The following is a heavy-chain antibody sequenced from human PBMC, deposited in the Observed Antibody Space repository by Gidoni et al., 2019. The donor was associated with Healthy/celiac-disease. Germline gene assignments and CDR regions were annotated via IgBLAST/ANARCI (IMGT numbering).Heavy chain of an antibody. CDR1: GPLSSSSYH. V-gene: IGHV4-39*01. CDR2: IYYSGST. CDR3: ARHIDWFDP. D-gene: IGHD1-26*01. J-gene: IGHJ5*02. Sequence: GPLSSSSYHWGWIRQPPGKGLEWIGSIYYSGSTYYNPSLKSRVTISVDTSKNQFSLKLSSVTAADTAVYYCARHIDWFDPWGQGTLVTVSS.